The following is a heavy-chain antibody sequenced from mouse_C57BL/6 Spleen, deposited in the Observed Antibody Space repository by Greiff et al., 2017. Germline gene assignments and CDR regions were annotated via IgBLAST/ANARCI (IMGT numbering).Heavy chain of an antibody. D-gene: IGHD2-4*01. CDR1: GYTFTSYW. V-gene: IGHV1-55*01. CDR3: ANSYYYEYDGGDWGYAMDY. J-gene: IGHJ4*01. Sequence: QVQLQQSGAELVKPGASVKMSCKASGYTFTSYWITWVKQRPGQGLEWIGDLYPGSGSPNYNEKFTSKATLTVDTSSSTAYMQLSSLTSEDSAVYYCANSYYYEYDGGDWGYAMDYWGQGTSVTVSS. CDR2: LYPGSGSP.